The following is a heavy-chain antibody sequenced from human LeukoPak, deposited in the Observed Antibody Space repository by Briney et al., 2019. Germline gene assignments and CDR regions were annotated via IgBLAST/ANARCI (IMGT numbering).Heavy chain of an antibody. CDR2: ISSSSSYI. CDR1: GFTFSSYS. D-gene: IGHD3-10*01. J-gene: IGHJ4*02. Sequence: PGGSLRLSCAASGFTFSSYSMNWVRQAPGKGLEWVSSISSSSSYIYYADSVKGRFTISRDNAKNSLYLQMNSLRAEDTAVYYCAREATYMVRGVIINPHFDYWGQGTLVTVSS. CDR3: AREATYMVRGVIINPHFDY. V-gene: IGHV3-21*01.